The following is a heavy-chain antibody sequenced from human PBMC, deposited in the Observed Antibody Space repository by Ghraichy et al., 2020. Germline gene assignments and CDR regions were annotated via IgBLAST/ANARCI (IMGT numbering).Heavy chain of an antibody. Sequence: GGSLRLSCVASGFSFNNYAMSWVRQAPGKGLEWVSSTSASGGSTYYADSVKGRFTMSRDNSKNTLYLQMNSLKVEDTAVYYCANLPRRGTSRYNGGRWGQGTLVTVSS. CDR3: ANLPRRGTSRYNGGR. V-gene: IGHV3-23*01. CDR2: TSASGGST. D-gene: IGHD5-24*01. CDR1: GFSFNNYA. J-gene: IGHJ4*02.